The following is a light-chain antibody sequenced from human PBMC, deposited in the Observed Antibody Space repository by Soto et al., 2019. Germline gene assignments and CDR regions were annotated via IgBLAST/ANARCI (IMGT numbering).Light chain of an antibody. CDR2: SAS. Sequence: VMTQSPLSLPVTPGEPASISCRSSQSLLHTNDYNYLDWYLQKPGQSPQLLIHSASNRASGVPDRFSGSGSGTDFTLKISRVEAEDVGVYYCMQALQTPWTFGQGTNVKIK. J-gene: IGKJ1*01. CDR3: MQALQTPWT. CDR1: QSLLHTNDYNY. V-gene: IGKV2-28*01.